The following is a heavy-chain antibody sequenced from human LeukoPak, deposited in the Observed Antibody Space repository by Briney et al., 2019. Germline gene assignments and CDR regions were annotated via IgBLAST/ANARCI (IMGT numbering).Heavy chain of an antibody. V-gene: IGHV3-9*01. CDR3: AKGEYYGSGDAFDI. Sequence: GRSLRLSCAASGFTFDDYAMHWVRQAPGKGLEWVSGISWNSGSIGYADSVKGRFTISRDNAKNSLYLQMNSLRAEDTALYYCAKGEYYGSGDAFDIWGQGTMVTVSS. D-gene: IGHD3-10*01. CDR2: ISWNSGSI. CDR1: GFTFDDYA. J-gene: IGHJ3*02.